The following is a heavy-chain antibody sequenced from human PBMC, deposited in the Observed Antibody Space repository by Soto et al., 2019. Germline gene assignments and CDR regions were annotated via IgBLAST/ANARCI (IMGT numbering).Heavy chain of an antibody. D-gene: IGHD6-25*01. CDR3: GRGSGPRGRPY. CDR1: GFIFNNYW. J-gene: IGHJ4*02. Sequence: GGSLRLSCAASGFIFNNYWMHWVRQAPGKGLVWVARINGDGTTTYADSVKGRFTISRDNAKNMVYLQMNSPRVEDTAMYYCGRGSGPRGRPYWGQGISVTVSS. CDR2: INGDGTT. V-gene: IGHV3-74*01.